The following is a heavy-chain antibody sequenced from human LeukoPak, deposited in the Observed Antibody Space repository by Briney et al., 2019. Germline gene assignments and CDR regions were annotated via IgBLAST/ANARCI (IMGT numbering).Heavy chain of an antibody. J-gene: IGHJ4*02. CDR3: ARDFWGAYRVDYFDY. CDR2: IKQDGSET. V-gene: IGHV3-7*01. D-gene: IGHD3-3*01. Sequence: GGSLRLSCAASGFILRKYVMSWVRRAPGKGLEWVANIKQDGSETYYVDSVRGRFTISRDNAEKSLYLQMNSLRVEDTAVYYCARDFWGAYRVDYFDYWGQGTLVTVSS. CDR1: GFILRKYV.